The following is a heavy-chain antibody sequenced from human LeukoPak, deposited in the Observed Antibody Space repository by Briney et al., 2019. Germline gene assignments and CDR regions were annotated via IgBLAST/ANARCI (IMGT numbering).Heavy chain of an antibody. CDR1: GFTFSSYA. Sequence: GGSLRLSCAASGFTFSSYAMSWVRQAPGKSLEWVSGIGGSGSRTYYADSVKGRFTISRDNAKNSLYLQMNSLRAEDTALYYCAKSRLNHYGMDVWGQGTTVTVSS. CDR2: IGGSGSRT. V-gene: IGHV3-23*01. CDR3: AKSRLNHYGMDV. J-gene: IGHJ6*02. D-gene: IGHD1-14*01.